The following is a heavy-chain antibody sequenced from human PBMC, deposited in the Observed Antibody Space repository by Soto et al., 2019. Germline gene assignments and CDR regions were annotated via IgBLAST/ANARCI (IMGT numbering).Heavy chain of an antibody. J-gene: IGHJ4*02. V-gene: IGHV4-39*01. CDR1: DGCMNSDSSY. D-gene: IGHD3-22*01. CDR2: MNHSGSS. Sequence: SETLSLTCLVSDGCMNSDSSYWGWIRQPPGKGLEWIGGMNHSGSSDHNLSLKGRVNMSVDASGHKLPMMLTYMNDEDMDPYYCATLGPYVTVAYYYLWGCCGKGTLVIFSS. CDR3: ATLGPYVTVAYYYLWGC.